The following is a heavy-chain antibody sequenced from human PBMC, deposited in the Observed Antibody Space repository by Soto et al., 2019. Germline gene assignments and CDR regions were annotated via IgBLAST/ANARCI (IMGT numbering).Heavy chain of an antibody. V-gene: IGHV4-59*01. J-gene: IGHJ3*02. Sequence: QVQLQESGPGLVKPSETLSLTCTVSSGSISDYYWSWIRHPPGKGLEWIGYFYYRGTTSYKSSLKSRATISGDPSKNQLSPKLSSVTAADTAVYYCARLGGAARPLSAFDIWGQGTMVTVSS. CDR1: SGSISDYY. CDR2: FYYRGTT. CDR3: ARLGGAARPLSAFDI. D-gene: IGHD6-6*01.